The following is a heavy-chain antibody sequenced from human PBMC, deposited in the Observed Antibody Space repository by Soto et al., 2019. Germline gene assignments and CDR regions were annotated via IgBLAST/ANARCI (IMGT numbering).Heavy chain of an antibody. CDR3: ARDEELEAIFDY. D-gene: IGHD1-26*01. J-gene: IGHJ4*02. CDR2: IIPILGIA. CDR1: GGTFSSYT. Sequence: QVQLVQSGAEVKKPGSSVKVSCKASGGTFSSYTISWVRQAPGQWLEWMGRIIPILGIANYAQKFQGRVTITADKSTSTAYMELSSLRSEDTAVYYCARDEELEAIFDYWGQGTLVTVSS. V-gene: IGHV1-69*08.